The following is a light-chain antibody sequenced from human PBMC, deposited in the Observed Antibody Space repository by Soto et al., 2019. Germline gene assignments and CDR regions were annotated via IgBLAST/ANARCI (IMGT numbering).Light chain of an antibody. J-gene: IGLJ3*02. CDR3: QAFDNSLNASAV. CDR1: SSHIGATYD. V-gene: IGLV1-40*01. CDR2: GNS. Sequence: QSVLTQPPSVSGAPGQRVTISCAGSSSHIGATYDIHWYQQLPGAAPRLLIYGNSNRPSGVPDRFAGSKSGTSASLAINGLRVEDEGIYYCQAFDNSLNASAVFGGGTQLTVL.